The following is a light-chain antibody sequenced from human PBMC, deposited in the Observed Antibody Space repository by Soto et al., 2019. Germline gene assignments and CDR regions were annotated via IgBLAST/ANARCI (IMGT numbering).Light chain of an antibody. J-gene: IGKJ1*01. CDR1: QSISGW. CDR2: KTF. V-gene: IGKV1-5*03. Sequence: DIQMTQSPSSLSASVGDRVTITCRASQSISGWLAWYQQKPGKAPKLLIYKTFSLGSGVPSRFSGSGSGTEFTLTISSLQPGDIATYYCQQYNTYSPTFGQGTKVEIK. CDR3: QQYNTYSPT.